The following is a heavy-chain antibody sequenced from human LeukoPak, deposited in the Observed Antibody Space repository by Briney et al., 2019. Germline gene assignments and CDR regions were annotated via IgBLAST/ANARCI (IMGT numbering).Heavy chain of an antibody. D-gene: IGHD3-10*01. Sequence: GESLKISCKGSGYSFTSYWIGWVRQMPGKGLEWMGIIYPGDSDTRYSPSFQGQVTISADKSISTAYLQWSSLKASDTAMYYCARQVIWTRGEYYFDYWGQGTLVTVSS. V-gene: IGHV5-51*01. CDR1: GYSFTSYW. J-gene: IGHJ4*02. CDR2: IYPGDSDT. CDR3: ARQVIWTRGEYYFDY.